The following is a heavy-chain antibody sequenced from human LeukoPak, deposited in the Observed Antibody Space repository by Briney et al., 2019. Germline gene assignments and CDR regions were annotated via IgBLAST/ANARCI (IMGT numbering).Heavy chain of an antibody. CDR2: INHSGST. Sequence: SETLSLTCAVYGGSFSGYYWGWIRQPPGKGLVWIGEINHSGSTNYNPSLKSRVTISVDTSKNQFSLKLSSVTAADTAVYYCARGKIVLMVYAILHYYFDYWGQGTLVTVSS. J-gene: IGHJ4*02. D-gene: IGHD2-8*01. V-gene: IGHV4-34*01. CDR1: GGSFSGYY. CDR3: ARGKIVLMVYAILHYYFDY.